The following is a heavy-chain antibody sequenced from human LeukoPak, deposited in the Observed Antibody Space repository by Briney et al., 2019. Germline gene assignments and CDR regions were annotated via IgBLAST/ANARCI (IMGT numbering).Heavy chain of an antibody. CDR3: AREGGGSYNY. D-gene: IGHD1-26*01. Sequence: PSETLSLTCTVSGYSISSGYYWGWIRQPPGKGLEWIGSIYHSGSTYYNPSLKSRVTISVDTSKNQFSLKLSSVTAADTAVYYCAREGGGSYNYWGQGTLVTVSS. J-gene: IGHJ4*02. CDR2: IYHSGST. CDR1: GYSISSGYY. V-gene: IGHV4-38-2*02.